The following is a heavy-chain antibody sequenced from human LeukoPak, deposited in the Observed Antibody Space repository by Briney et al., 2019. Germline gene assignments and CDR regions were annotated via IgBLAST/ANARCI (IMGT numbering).Heavy chain of an antibody. CDR3: ARENWVSRKTGYFAL. CDR1: WFTVSSNY. J-gene: IGHJ2*01. D-gene: IGHD7-27*01. V-gene: IGHV3-53*01. CDR2: IYSGGST. Sequence: GGSLRLSCAASWFTVSSNYLNWLRQAPGEGLEWVSVIYSGGSTYYADSVKGRFTISRDNSENTLYLQMNSLRAEDTAVYYCARENWVSRKTGYFALWGRGTLVTVSS.